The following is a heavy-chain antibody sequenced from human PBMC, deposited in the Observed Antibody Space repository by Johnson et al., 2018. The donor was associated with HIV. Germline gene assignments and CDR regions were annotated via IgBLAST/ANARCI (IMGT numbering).Heavy chain of an antibody. V-gene: IGHV3-30*14. Sequence: QVQLVESGGGLVQPGGSLRLSCGPSGFTFTNAWLSWVRQAPGKGLEWVAVISYDGSNKYYADSVKGRFTISRDNSKNTLYLQMNSLRAEDTAVYYCARVEAAAGLAFDIWGQGTMVTVSS. CDR3: ARVEAAAGLAFDI. J-gene: IGHJ3*02. D-gene: IGHD6-13*01. CDR2: ISYDGSNK. CDR1: GFTFTNAW.